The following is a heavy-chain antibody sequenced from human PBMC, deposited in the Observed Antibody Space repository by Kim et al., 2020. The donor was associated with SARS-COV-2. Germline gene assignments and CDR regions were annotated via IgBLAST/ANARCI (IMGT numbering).Heavy chain of an antibody. CDR3: ARGGGSSSSWYWSFDY. Sequence: ASVTVSCKASGYTFTSYYMHWVRQAPGQGLEWMGIINPSGGSTSYAQKFQGRVTMTRDTSTTTVYMELSSLRSEDTAVYYCARGGGSSSSWYWSFDYWGQGTLVTVSS. J-gene: IGHJ4*02. D-gene: IGHD6-13*01. CDR2: INPSGGST. CDR1: GYTFTSYY. V-gene: IGHV1-46*01.